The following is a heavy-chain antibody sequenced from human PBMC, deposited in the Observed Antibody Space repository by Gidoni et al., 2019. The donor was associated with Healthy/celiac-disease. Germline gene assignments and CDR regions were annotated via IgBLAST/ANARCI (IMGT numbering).Heavy chain of an antibody. V-gene: IGHV4-31*03. CDR1: GGSISRGGYY. CDR3: ARSRDGYNFPFPFDY. D-gene: IGHD5-12*01. Sequence: QVQLQESGPGLVKPSQTLSRTCTVSGGSISRGGYYWSWIRQHPGKGLEWIGYIYYSGSTYYNPSLKSRVTISVDTSKNQFSLKLSSVTAADTAVYYCARSRDGYNFPFPFDYWGQGTLVTVSS. CDR2: IYYSGST. J-gene: IGHJ4*02.